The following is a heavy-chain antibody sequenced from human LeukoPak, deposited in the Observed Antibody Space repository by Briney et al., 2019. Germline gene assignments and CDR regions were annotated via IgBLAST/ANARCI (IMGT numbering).Heavy chain of an antibody. CDR3: ARHRLHRYYDILRAFDI. J-gene: IGHJ3*02. V-gene: IGHV4-4*07. D-gene: IGHD3-9*01. CDR1: GGSISSYY. Sequence: SETLSLTCTVSGGSISSYYWSWIRQPAGKGLEWIGRIYTSGSTNYNPSLKSRVTMSVDTSKNQFSLKLSSVTAADTAVYYCARHRLHRYYDILRAFDIWGQGTMVTVSS. CDR2: IYTSGST.